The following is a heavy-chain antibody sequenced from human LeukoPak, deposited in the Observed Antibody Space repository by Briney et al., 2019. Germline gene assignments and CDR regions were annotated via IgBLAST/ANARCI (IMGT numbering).Heavy chain of an antibody. V-gene: IGHV1-69*01. J-gene: IGHJ4*02. CDR3: ARGVGATGSCFDY. D-gene: IGHD1-26*01. CDR1: GGTFSSYA. Sequence: PMASVKVSCTASGGTFSSYAISWVRQAPGQGLEWMGGIIPIFGTANYAQKSQGRVTITADESTSTAYMELSSLRSEDTAVYYCARGVGATGSCFDYWGQGTLVTVSS. CDR2: IIPIFGTA.